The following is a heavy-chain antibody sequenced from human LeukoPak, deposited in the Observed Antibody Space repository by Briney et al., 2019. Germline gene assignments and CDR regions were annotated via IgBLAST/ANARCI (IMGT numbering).Heavy chain of an antibody. J-gene: IGHJ4*02. CDR1: GYSFTTYW. CDR2: IYPGASDT. CDR3: ARRYSSSWYEGNYFDY. D-gene: IGHD6-13*01. Sequence: GESLKISCKGSGYSFTTYWIGWVRQMPGKGLEWVGIIYPGASDTRYSPSFQGQVTISADKSISTAYLQWSSLKASDTAMYYCARRYSSSWYEGNYFDYWGQGTLVTVSS. V-gene: IGHV5-51*01.